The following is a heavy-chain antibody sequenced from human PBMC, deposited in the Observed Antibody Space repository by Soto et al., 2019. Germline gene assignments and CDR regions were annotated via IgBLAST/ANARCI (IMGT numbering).Heavy chain of an antibody. V-gene: IGHV4-31*03. D-gene: IGHD6-19*01. Sequence: PSETLSLTCTVSGGSISSGGYYWSWIRQHPGKGFECIWYIYYSGSTYYNPSLKSRVTISVDTSKNQFSLKLISVTAADTAVYYCARVGIAVAGPYYFDYWGQGTLVTVSS. CDR2: IYYSGST. CDR3: ARVGIAVAGPYYFDY. J-gene: IGHJ4*02. CDR1: GGSISSGGYY.